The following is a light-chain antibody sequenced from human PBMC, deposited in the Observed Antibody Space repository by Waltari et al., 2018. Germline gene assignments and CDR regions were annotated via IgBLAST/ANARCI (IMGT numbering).Light chain of an antibody. CDR1: QAISDY. CDR2: SAS. CDR3: QKYDRAPFT. J-gene: IGKJ4*01. V-gene: IGKV1-27*01. Sequence: DIQMTQSPSFLSASVGDTVTITCRASQAISDYLAWYQQQAGKTPRPLMFSASTLQSGVPSRFSGSGSGTDFSLTISNLQPEDVATYFCQKYDRAPFTFGSGTKIDVK.